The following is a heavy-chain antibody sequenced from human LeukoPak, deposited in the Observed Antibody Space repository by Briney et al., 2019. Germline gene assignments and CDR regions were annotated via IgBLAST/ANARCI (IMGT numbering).Heavy chain of an antibody. Sequence: GGSLRLSCAASGFTFSSYSMNWVRQAPGKGLEWVSSISSSSSYIYYADSVKGRFTISRDNAKNSPYLQMNSLRAEDTAVYYCARGGYSTVVTPFDYWGQGTLVTVSS. D-gene: IGHD4-23*01. J-gene: IGHJ4*02. CDR3: ARGGYSTVVTPFDY. CDR1: GFTFSSYS. V-gene: IGHV3-21*01. CDR2: ISSSSSYI.